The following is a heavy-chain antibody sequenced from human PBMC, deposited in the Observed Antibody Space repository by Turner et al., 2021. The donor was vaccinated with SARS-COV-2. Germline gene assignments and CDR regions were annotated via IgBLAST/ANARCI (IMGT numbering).Heavy chain of an antibody. CDR1: GFTFSSYW. J-gene: IGHJ4*02. Sequence: EVQLVESGGGLVQPGGSLRLSCAASGFTFSSYWMHWVRQAPGKVLMWVSHINKDGTTTNYADSVKGRFTISRDNAKNTLYLQMNSLRVEDTAVYYCVRSGGWPDYWGQGTLVTVSS. CDR3: VRSGGWPDY. CDR2: INKDGTTT. V-gene: IGHV3-74*01. D-gene: IGHD6-19*01.